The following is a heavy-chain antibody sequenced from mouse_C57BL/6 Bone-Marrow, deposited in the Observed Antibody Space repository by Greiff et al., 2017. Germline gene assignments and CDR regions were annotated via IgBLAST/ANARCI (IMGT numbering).Heavy chain of an antibody. J-gene: IGHJ4*01. Sequence: EVQLQQSGPELVKPGASVKISCKASGYTFTDYYMNWVKQSHGKSLEWIGDINPNNGGTSYNQKFKGKATLTVDTSSSTAYMELRSLTSEDSAVYYCASGGVAYYGYAMDYWGQGTSVTVSS. CDR3: ASGGVAYYGYAMDY. CDR2: INPNNGGT. D-gene: IGHD2-10*01. CDR1: GYTFTDYY. V-gene: IGHV1-26*01.